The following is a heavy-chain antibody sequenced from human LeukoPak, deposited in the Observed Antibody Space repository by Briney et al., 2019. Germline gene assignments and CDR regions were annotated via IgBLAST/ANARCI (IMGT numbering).Heavy chain of an antibody. CDR3: ARTLVRSGVYDAFDI. CDR2: LYSDRTT. J-gene: IGHJ3*02. Sequence: PGGSLRLSCAASGFTFSSYSMNWARQAPGKGLEWVSVLYSDRTTYYGDSVKGRFTISRDNSKNTLYLEMNSLGADDTAVYYCARTLVRSGVYDAFDIWGQGTLVTVSS. D-gene: IGHD2-2*01. V-gene: IGHV3-53*01. CDR1: GFTFSSYS.